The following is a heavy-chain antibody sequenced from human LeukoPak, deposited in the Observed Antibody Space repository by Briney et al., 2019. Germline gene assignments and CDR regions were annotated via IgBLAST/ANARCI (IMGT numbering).Heavy chain of an antibody. CDR3: AREATGYYDSSGYLFDY. V-gene: IGHV4-34*01. CDR2: INHSGST. D-gene: IGHD3-22*01. J-gene: IGHJ4*02. CDR1: GGSFSGYY. Sequence: SETLSLTCAVYGGSFSGYYWSWIRQPPGKGLEWIGEINHSGSTNYNPSLKSRVTISVDTSKNQFSLKLSSVTAANTAVYYCAREATGYYDSSGYLFDYWGQGTLVTVSS.